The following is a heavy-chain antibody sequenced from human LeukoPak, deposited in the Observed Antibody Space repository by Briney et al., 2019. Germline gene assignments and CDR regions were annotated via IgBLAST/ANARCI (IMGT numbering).Heavy chain of an antibody. D-gene: IGHD2/OR15-2a*01. J-gene: IGHJ4*02. Sequence: SETLSLTCTVSGGSISSSSYYWGWIRQPPGKGLEWIGSIYYSGSTYYNPSLKSRVTISVDTSKNQFSLKLSSVTAADTAVYYCARGLFQYGDRRYDYWGQGTLVTVSS. CDR1: GGSISSSSYY. CDR2: IYYSGST. V-gene: IGHV4-39*07. CDR3: ARGLFQYGDRRYDY.